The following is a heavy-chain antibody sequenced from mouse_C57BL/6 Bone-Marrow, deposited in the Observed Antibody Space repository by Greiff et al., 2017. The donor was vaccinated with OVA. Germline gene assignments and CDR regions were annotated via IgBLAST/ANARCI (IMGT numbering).Heavy chain of an antibody. J-gene: IGHJ3*01. Sequence: QVQLQQPGAELVMPGASVKLSCKASGYTFPSYWMHWVKPRPGQGLEWIGEIDPSDSYTNYNQKFKGKSTLTVDKSSSTAYMQLSSLTSEYSAVYYCARGGRAWFAYWGQGTLVTVSA. CDR3: ARGGRAWFAY. V-gene: IGHV1-69*01. CDR1: GYTFPSYW. CDR2: IDPSDSYT.